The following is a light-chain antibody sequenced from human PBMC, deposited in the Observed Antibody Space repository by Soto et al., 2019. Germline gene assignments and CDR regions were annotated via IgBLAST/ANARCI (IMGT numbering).Light chain of an antibody. V-gene: IGLV2-14*01. CDR2: EVS. J-gene: IGLJ2*01. Sequence: QSALTQPASVSGSPGQSITNSCTGTSSDVGGYNYVSWYQQHAGKAPKLMIYEVSNRPSGVSNRFSGSKSGNTASLTISGLQAEDEADYYCSSYTSSSTVVFGGGTKLTVL. CDR3: SSYTSSSTVV. CDR1: SSDVGGYNY.